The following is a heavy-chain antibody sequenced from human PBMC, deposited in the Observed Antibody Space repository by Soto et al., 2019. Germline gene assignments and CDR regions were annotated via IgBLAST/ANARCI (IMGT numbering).Heavy chain of an antibody. V-gene: IGHV2-5*01. CDR3: AHRVLRTVFGLVTTTAIYFDF. J-gene: IGHJ4*02. Sequence: QITLKESGPTVVKPTETLTLTCTFSGFSLTTSGVGVGWVRQSPGKAPEWLALIYWYDDKRYSTSLKSRLTIPKDTSKNQVVLTMANVDPADTATYYCAHRVLRTVFGLVTTTAIYFDFWGQGTPVVVSS. CDR2: IYWYDDK. D-gene: IGHD3-3*01. CDR1: GFSLTTSGVG.